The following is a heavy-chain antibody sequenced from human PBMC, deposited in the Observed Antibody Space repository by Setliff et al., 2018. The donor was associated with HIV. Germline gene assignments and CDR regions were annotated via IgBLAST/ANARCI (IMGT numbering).Heavy chain of an antibody. CDR3: ARGSDSGSYSYYYGMDV. V-gene: IGHV1-46*01. CDR1: GYTFSSYY. CDR2: INPSGGST. D-gene: IGHD3-10*01. J-gene: IGHJ6*02. Sequence: ASVKVSCKASGYTFSSYYMHWVRQAPGQGLEWMGIINPSGGSTAYPQKFQGRVTMTRDTSTSTAYMELNSLRSEDTAVYYCARGSDSGSYSYYYGMDVWGQGTTGTVS.